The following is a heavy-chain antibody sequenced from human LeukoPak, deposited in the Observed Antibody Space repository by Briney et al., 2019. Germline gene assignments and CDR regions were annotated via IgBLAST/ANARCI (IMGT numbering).Heavy chain of an antibody. CDR3: ARDSGGGYFDL. V-gene: IGHV1-2*04. CDR2: INPSGGGT. D-gene: IGHD3-10*01. Sequence: ASVKVSCKASGYTFTSYYMHWVRQAPGQGLEWMGIINPSGGGTNYAQKFQGWVTMTRDTSISTAYMELSRLRSDDTAVYYCARDSGGGYFDLWGRGTLVTVSS. CDR1: GYTFTSYY. J-gene: IGHJ2*01.